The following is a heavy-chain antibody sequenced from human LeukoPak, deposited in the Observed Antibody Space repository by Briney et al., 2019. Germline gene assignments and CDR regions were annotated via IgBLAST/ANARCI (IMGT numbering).Heavy chain of an antibody. CDR3: TRGKGDQGWY. V-gene: IGHV3-49*03. CDR1: GFTVSSNY. Sequence: PGGSLRLSCAASGFTVSSNYMSWFRQAPGKGLEWVGFIRSKGYGGTTEYAASAKGRFTISRDDSKSIAYLQMNSLKTEDTAVYYCTRGKGDQGWYWGQGTLVTVSS. CDR2: IRSKGYGGTT. J-gene: IGHJ4*02. D-gene: IGHD2-15*01.